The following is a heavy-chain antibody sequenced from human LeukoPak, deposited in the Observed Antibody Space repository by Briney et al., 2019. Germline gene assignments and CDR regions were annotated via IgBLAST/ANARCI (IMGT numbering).Heavy chain of an antibody. CDR1: GGSISSGSYY. D-gene: IGHD5-24*01. Sequence: SQTLSLTCTASGGSISSGSYYWSWIRQPAGKGLEWIGRIYTSGSTNYNPSLKSRVTITVDTSKNQFSLKLSSVTAADTAVYYCARERGGYNYWYFDLWGRGTLVTVSS. CDR2: IYTSGST. CDR3: ARERGGYNYWYFDL. J-gene: IGHJ2*01. V-gene: IGHV4-61*02.